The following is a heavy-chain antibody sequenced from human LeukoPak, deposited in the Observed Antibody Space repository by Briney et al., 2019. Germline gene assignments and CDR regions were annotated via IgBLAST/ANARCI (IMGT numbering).Heavy chain of an antibody. J-gene: IGHJ4*02. CDR1: GGAISNYC. CDR2: IYITGST. CDR3: ARVHYYDNSGYWFFDY. V-gene: IGHV4-4*07. Sequence: SETLSLTCTVSGGAISNYCWSWIRQSAGKGLEWIGRIYITGSTNYNPSLKSRVSMSLDTYKNQLSLKLSPVTAADTAVYYCARVHYYDNSGYWFFDYWGQGTLVTVSS. D-gene: IGHD3-22*01.